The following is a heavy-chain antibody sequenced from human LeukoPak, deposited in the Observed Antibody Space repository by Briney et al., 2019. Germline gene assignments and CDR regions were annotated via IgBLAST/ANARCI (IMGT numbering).Heavy chain of an antibody. V-gene: IGHV3-21*05. CDR1: GFTLSSYS. CDR3: GREMPSGYYATDV. J-gene: IGHJ6*02. CDR2: ISSSGRCT. D-gene: IGHD2-2*01. Sequence: GGSLRLSCPASGFTLSSYSLNWVRQAPGKGLEWVSYISSSGRCTLYADSVKGRFTISRDNTKNSVYLQMNSLRAEDTAVYYCGREMPSGYYATDVWGQGTTVTVSS.